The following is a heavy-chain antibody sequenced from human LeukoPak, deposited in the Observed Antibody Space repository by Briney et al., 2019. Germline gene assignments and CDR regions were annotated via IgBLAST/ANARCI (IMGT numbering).Heavy chain of an antibody. CDR2: IYSDDST. J-gene: IGHJ1*01. CDR1: GFTVSSHY. V-gene: IGHV3-66*01. CDR3: ARVYWHDNGEYFQH. D-gene: IGHD3-16*01. Sequence: GGSLRLSCAASGFTVSSHYMSWVRQAPGKGLEWVLVIYSDDSTYSADSLKGRFTISRDISKNTLFLQMNSLRAEDTAVYYCARVYWHDNGEYFQHWARAPWSPSPQ.